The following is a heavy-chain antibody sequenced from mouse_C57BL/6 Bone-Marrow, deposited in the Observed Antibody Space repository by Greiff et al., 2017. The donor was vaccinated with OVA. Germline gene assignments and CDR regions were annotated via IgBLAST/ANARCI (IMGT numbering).Heavy chain of an antibody. Sequence: QVQLQQPGAELVRPGSSVKLSCKASGYTFTSYWMDWVTQRPGQGLEWIGNIYPSASETHYNQKFKDKATLTVDKSSSTAYMQLSSLTSEDSAVYYCAREGWLRPYYFDYWGQGTTLTVSS. CDR1: GYTFTSYW. CDR2: IYPSASET. D-gene: IGHD2-2*01. J-gene: IGHJ2*01. V-gene: IGHV1-61*01. CDR3: AREGWLRPYYFDY.